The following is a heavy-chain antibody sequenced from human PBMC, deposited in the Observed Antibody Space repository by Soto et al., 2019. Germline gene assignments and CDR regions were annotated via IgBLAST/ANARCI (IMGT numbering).Heavy chain of an antibody. J-gene: IGHJ6*02. D-gene: IGHD3-3*01. CDR1: GGSISSYY. CDR2: IYYSGST. CDR3: ARAPSITIFGVVIPTPYYYGMDV. V-gene: IGHV4-59*01. Sequence: SETLCLTCTVSGGSISSYYWSWIRQPPGKGLEWIGYIYYSGSTNYNPSLKSRVTISVDTSKNQFSLKLSSVTAADTAVYYCARAPSITIFGVVIPTPYYYGMDVWGQGTTATVSS.